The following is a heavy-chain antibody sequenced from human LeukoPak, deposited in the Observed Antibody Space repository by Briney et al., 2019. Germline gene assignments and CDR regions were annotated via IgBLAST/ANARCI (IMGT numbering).Heavy chain of an antibody. J-gene: IGHJ4*02. Sequence: GGSLRLSCAASGFTFSSYGMHWVRQAPGKGLEWVAVIWYDGSNKYYADSVKGRFTISRDNSKNTLYLQMNSLRAEDTAVYYRARDFGFGELDYWGQGTLVTVSS. V-gene: IGHV3-33*01. D-gene: IGHD3-10*01. CDR3: ARDFGFGELDY. CDR1: GFTFSSYG. CDR2: IWYDGSNK.